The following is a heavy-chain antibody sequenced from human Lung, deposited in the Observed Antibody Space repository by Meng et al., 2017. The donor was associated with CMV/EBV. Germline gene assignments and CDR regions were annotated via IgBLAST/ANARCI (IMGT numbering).Heavy chain of an antibody. CDR1: GFTFDDFA. Sequence: SCTASGFTFDDFAMNWVRQSPGEGLEWVSGISGNTGFICYADSVKGRFTISRDNAKKTLFLQINTLRAEDTALYYCTKGGGERVTFDAMDGWGQGTXVTVSS. CDR2: ISGNTGFI. J-gene: IGHJ6*02. D-gene: IGHD2-21*02. V-gene: IGHV3-9*01. CDR3: TKGGGERVTFDAMDG.